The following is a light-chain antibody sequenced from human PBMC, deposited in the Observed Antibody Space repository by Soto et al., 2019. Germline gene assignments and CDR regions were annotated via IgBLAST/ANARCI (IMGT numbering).Light chain of an antibody. CDR1: TGAVTSGHY. J-gene: IGLJ2*01. CDR3: LLSYSGARV. CDR2: DTT. V-gene: IGLV7-46*01. Sequence: QTVVTQEPSLTVSPGGTVTLTCGSSTGAVTSGHYPYWFQQKPAQAPRTLIYDTTNKHSWTPARFSGSLLGGKAALTLSGAQPEDEADYSCLLSYSGARVFGGGTKLTVL.